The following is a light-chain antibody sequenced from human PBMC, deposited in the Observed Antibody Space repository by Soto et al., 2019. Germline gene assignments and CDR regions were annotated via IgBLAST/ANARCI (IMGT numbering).Light chain of an antibody. J-gene: IGKJ3*01. Sequence: EIVLTQSPGTMSLSPGERATLSCRASQSVSSSYLAWYQQKPGQAPRLLIYDASIRATGSHDRFSGSGSVTDFSLTISRLEPADFAVYYCQQYGSSPPFTFGPGTKVHIK. V-gene: IGKV3-20*01. CDR1: QSVSSSY. CDR3: QQYGSSPPFT. CDR2: DAS.